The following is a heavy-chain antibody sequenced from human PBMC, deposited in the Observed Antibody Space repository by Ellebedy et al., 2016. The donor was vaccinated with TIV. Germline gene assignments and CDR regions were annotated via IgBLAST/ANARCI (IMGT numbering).Heavy chain of an antibody. V-gene: IGHV3-48*02. D-gene: IGHD2-15*01. CDR2: IGSTVDVI. CDR1: GFTFSSFG. Sequence: PGGSLRLSCAASGFTFSSFGMHWVRQAPGKGLEWVSYIGSTVDVIYYADSVKGRFTISRDNAKNSRYVQMNSLRDEDTAVYYCARDWGSVGYLIDSWGRGTLVTVSS. J-gene: IGHJ5*01. CDR3: ARDWGSVGYLIDS.